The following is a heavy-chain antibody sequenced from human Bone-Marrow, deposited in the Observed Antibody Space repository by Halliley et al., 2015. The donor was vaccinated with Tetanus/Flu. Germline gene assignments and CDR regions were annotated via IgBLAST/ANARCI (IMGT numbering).Heavy chain of an antibody. V-gene: IGHV3-30*03. CDR3: ARGPTFRAAAGTDF. CDR1: GFTFSSFG. D-gene: IGHD6-13*01. CDR2: ISYVGTNE. J-gene: IGHJ4*02. Sequence: SLRLSCEASGFTFSSFGMHWVRQAPGKGLEWVAVISYVGTNEDYSDSVKGRFTISRDNSKNTLFLQMNSLRVGDTAVYYCARGPTFRAAAGTDFWGQGTQVTVSS.